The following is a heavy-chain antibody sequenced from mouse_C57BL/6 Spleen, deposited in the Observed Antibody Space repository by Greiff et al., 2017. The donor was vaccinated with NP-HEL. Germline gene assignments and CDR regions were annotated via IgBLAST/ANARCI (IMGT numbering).Heavy chain of an antibody. Sequence: QVQLQQSGAELVKPGASVKMSCKASGYTFTSYWITWVKQRPGQGLEWIGDIYPGSGSTNYNEKFKSKATLTVDTYSRTAYMQLSSLTSADSAVYYCARGGNYNYWGQGTTLTVSS. CDR2: IYPGSGST. CDR3: ARGGNYNY. CDR1: GYTFTSYW. D-gene: IGHD2-1*01. V-gene: IGHV1-55*01. J-gene: IGHJ2*01.